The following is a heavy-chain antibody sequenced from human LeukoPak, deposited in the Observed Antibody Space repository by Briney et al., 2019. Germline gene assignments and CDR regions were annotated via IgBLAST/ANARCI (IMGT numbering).Heavy chain of an antibody. CDR1: GFTFSSYA. V-gene: IGHV3-30-3*01. Sequence: GGSLRLSCAASGFTFSSYAMHWVRQAPGKGLEWVAVISYDGSNKYYADSVKGRFTISRDNSKNTLYLQMNSLRAEDTAVYYCARGDSSGYKYFHLWGQGTLVTVSS. D-gene: IGHD3-22*01. CDR2: ISYDGSNK. J-gene: IGHJ1*01. CDR3: ARGDSSGYKYFHL.